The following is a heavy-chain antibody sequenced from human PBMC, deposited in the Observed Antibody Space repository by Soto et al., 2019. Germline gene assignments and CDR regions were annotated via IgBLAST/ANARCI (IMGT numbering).Heavy chain of an antibody. CDR3: TRDPRRAIVVVPAAKRYYGMDV. CDR1: GFTFGDYA. Sequence: GGSLRLSCTASGFTFGDYAMSWFRQAPGKGLEWVGFIRSKAYGGTTEYAASVKGRFTISRDDSKSIAYLQMNSLKTEDTAVYYCTRDPRRAIVVVPAAKRYYGMDVWGQGTTVTVSS. V-gene: IGHV3-49*03. CDR2: IRSKAYGGTT. J-gene: IGHJ6*02. D-gene: IGHD2-2*01.